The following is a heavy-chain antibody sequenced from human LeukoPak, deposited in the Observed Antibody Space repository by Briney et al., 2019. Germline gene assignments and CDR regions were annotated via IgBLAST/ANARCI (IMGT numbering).Heavy chain of an antibody. CDR3: ARGLTYYDSSGYDYKQFDY. CDR2: IYTSGST. CDR1: GGSISSYY. D-gene: IGHD3-22*01. V-gene: IGHV4-4*07. Sequence: PSETLSLTCTVSGGSISSYYWSWIRQPAGKGLEWIGRIYTSGSTNYNPSLKSRVTISVDTSKNQFSLKLSSVTAADTAVYYCARGLTYYDSSGYDYKQFDYWDQGTLVTVSS. J-gene: IGHJ4*02.